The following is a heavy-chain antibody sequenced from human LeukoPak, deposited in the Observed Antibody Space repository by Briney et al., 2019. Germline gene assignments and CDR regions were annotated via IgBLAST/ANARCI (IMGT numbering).Heavy chain of an antibody. CDR1: GNSISSGDYY. CDR3: ARYAYGSGSYRYYFDY. D-gene: IGHD3-10*01. V-gene: IGHV4-61*02. J-gene: IGHJ4*02. Sequence: SETLSLTCTVSGNSISSGDYYWSWIRQPAGKGLEWIGRIYTSGSTTYNPSLKSRVTISGDTSENQFSLRLSSVTAADTAVYYCARYAYGSGSYRYYFDYWGQGTLVSVSS. CDR2: IYTSGST.